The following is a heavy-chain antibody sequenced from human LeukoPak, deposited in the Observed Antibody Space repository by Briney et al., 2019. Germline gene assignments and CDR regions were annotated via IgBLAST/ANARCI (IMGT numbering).Heavy chain of an antibody. CDR1: GFTFSSYW. J-gene: IGHJ4*02. D-gene: IGHD3-22*01. V-gene: IGHV3-7*03. CDR2: IKQDGSEK. CDR3: AKLESDSSGYYSSFDY. Sequence: GGSLRLSCAASGFTFSSYWMSWVRQAPGKGLEWVANIKQDGSEKYYVDSVKGRFTISIDNAKNSLYLQMNSLRAEDTAVYYCAKLESDSSGYYSSFDYLGQGTLVTVSS.